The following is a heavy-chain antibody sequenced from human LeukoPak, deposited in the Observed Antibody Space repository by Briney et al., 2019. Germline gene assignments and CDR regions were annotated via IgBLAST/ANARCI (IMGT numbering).Heavy chain of an antibody. CDR3: ARCGRDYNPNYFDY. Sequence: GGSLRLSCAASGFTFDDYGMSWVRQAPGKGVEWVSGINWNGGSTGYADSVKGRFTISRDNAKNSLFLQMNSLRAEDTAVYYCARCGRDYNPNYFDYWGQGTLVTVSS. J-gene: IGHJ4*02. CDR2: INWNGGST. CDR1: GFTFDDYG. D-gene: IGHD3-16*01. V-gene: IGHV3-20*04.